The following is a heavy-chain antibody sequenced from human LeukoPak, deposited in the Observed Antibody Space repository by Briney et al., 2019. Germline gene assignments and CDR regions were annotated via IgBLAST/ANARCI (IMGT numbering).Heavy chain of an antibody. CDR2: IYYSGST. J-gene: IGHJ3*02. Sequence: SETLSLTCTVSGGSISSGGYYWSWIRQHPGKGLEWIGYIYYSGSTSYHPSLKSRVTISVDTSKNQFPLKLSSVTAADTAVYYCARSKTRNYFDGYDIWGQGTMVTVSS. V-gene: IGHV4-31*03. CDR1: GGSISSGGYY. CDR3: ARSKTRNYFDGYDI. D-gene: IGHD3-9*01.